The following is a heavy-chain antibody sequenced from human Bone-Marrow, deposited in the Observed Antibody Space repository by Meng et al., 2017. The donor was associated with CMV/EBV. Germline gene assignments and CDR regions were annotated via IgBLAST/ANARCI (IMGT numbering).Heavy chain of an antibody. V-gene: IGHV4-59*12. CDR2: IYYSGST. D-gene: IGHD3-3*01. CDR1: GGSISSYY. J-gene: IGHJ6*02. CDR3: ARTWYYYDFWSGYLYYYGMDV. Sequence: SETLSLTCTVSGGSISSYYWSWIRQPPGKGLEWIGSIYYSGSTYYNPSLKSRVTISVDTSKNQFSLKLSSVTAADTAVYYCARTWYYYDFWSGYLYYYGMDVWGQGTTVTVYS.